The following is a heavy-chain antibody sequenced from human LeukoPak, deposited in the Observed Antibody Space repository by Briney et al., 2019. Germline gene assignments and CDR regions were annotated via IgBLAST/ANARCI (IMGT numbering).Heavy chain of an antibody. CDR1: GFSISNYY. J-gene: IGHJ5*02. D-gene: IGHD4-17*01. Sequence: GGSLRLSCAGSGFSISNYYMSWVHQAPGKGLEWVSLIRDSGETFYADSVKGRFTISRDNSKNTMYLQMNRLRVEDTAVYFCARDRAVTQDWVEIDPWGQGTLVTVSS. CDR2: IRDSGET. V-gene: IGHV3-66*03. CDR3: ARDRAVTQDWVEIDP.